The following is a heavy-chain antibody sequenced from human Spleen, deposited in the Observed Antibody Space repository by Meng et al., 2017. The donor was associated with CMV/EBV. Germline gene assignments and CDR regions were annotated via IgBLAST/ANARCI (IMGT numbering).Heavy chain of an antibody. D-gene: IGHD1-26*01. CDR3: ARHRERFDY. J-gene: IGHJ4*02. CDR1: GFTFSTYW. Sequence: GGSLRLSCVASGFTFSTYWMSWVRQAPGEGLEWVANIKQDGSEKFYVDSVKGRFTISRDNSKNTLYVQMNSLRAEDTAVYYCARHRERFDYWGQGTLVTSPQ. V-gene: IGHV3-7*01. CDR2: IKQDGSEK.